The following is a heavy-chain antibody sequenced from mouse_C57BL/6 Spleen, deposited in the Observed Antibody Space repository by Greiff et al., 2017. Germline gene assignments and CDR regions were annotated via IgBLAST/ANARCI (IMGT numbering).Heavy chain of an antibody. CDR3: TRRELITTVVATSDFDY. J-gene: IGHJ2*01. CDR2: IDPETGGT. Sequence: QVTLKVSGAELVRPGASVTLSCKASGYTFTDYEMHWVKQTPVHGLEWIGAIDPETGGTAYNQKFKGKAILTADKSSSTAYMELRSLTSEDSAVYYCTRRELITTVVATSDFDYWGQGTTLTVSS. V-gene: IGHV1-15*01. D-gene: IGHD1-1*01. CDR1: GYTFTDYE.